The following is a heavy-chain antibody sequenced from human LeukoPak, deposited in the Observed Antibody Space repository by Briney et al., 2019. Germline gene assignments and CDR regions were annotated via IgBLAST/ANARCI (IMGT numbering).Heavy chain of an antibody. V-gene: IGHV4-39*07. CDR1: GGSISSSSYY. CDR3: ARPTYDYGGKGPSYRIDY. CDR2: IYYSGST. D-gene: IGHD4-23*01. J-gene: IGHJ4*02. Sequence: SETLSLTCTVSGGSISSSSYYWGWIRQPPGKGLEWIGSIYYSGSTNYNPSLKSRVTISVDTSKNQFSLKLSSVTAADTAVYYCARPTYDYGGKGPSYRIDYWGQGTLVTVSS.